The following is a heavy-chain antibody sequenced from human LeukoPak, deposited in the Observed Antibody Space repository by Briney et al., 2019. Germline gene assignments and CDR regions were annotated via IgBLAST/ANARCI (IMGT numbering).Heavy chain of an antibody. J-gene: IGHJ4*02. CDR3: ARGGVPGGFDD. Sequence: GGSLRLSCAASGFTFSSYLMKWARQAPGKGLVWVSHIKGDGSSTSYADSVKGRFTISRDNAKNTLYLQMNTLRGEDTAVYYCARGGVPGGFDDWGQGTLVTVSS. V-gene: IGHV3-74*01. D-gene: IGHD3-10*01. CDR1: GFTFSSYL. CDR2: IKGDGSST.